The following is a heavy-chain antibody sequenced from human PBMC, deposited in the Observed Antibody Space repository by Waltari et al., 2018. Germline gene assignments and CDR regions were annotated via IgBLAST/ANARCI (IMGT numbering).Heavy chain of an antibody. J-gene: IGHJ4*02. CDR3: ARPLGDYYDSSGYYFRDY. Sequence: QVQLVQSGAEVKKPGASVKVSCKASGYTFTGYYMHWVRQAPGQGLEWMGRINPNSGGTNYAQKFQGRVTMTRDTSISTAYMELSRLRSDDTAVYYCARPLGDYYDSSGYYFRDYWGQGTLVTVSS. V-gene: IGHV1-2*06. D-gene: IGHD3-22*01. CDR2: INPNSGGT. CDR1: GYTFTGYY.